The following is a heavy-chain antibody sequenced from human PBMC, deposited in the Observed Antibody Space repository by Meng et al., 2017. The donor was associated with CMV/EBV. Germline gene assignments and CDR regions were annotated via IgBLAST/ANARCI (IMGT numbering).Heavy chain of an antibody. CDR1: GGTFSSYT. CDR3: ARDRNWFDP. Sequence: KVSCKAAGGTFSSYTSSWVRQAPGQGLEWMGRIIPILGIANYAQKFQGRVTITADKSTSTAYMELSSLRSEDTAVYYCARDRNWFDPWGQGTLVTVSS. V-gene: IGHV1-69*04. J-gene: IGHJ5*02. CDR2: IIPILGIA.